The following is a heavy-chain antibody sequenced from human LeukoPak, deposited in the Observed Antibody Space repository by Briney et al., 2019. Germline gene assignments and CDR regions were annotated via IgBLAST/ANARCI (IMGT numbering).Heavy chain of an antibody. V-gene: IGHV4-4*02. Sequence: PSETLSLTCSVSGGSISSDNWWSWVRQPPGKGLEWIGEVHHLGSTNYNPSFKSRLTISVDKSKNQFSLKLSSVTAADTAVYYCARGGTSVVTLSYWGQGTLVTVSS. CDR1: GGSISSDNW. CDR3: ARGGTSVVTLSY. D-gene: IGHD4-23*01. J-gene: IGHJ4*02. CDR2: VHHLGST.